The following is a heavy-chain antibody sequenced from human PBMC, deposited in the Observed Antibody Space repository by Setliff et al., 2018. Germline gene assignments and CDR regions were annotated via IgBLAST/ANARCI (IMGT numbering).Heavy chain of an antibody. CDR2: KSNRGDT. V-gene: IGHV4-4*08. CDR3: ARESAGDEPVRHLYYTDV. Sequence: PSETLSLTCTVSGGSIGSSFWNWIRQSPGKGLEWIGYKSNRGDTNSNPSLRSRLTMSMDTSKNQFSLGLTSVTAADTAVYYCARESAGDEPVRHLYYTDVWGRGTTVTVSS. D-gene: IGHD1-1*01. J-gene: IGHJ6*03. CDR1: GGSIGSSF.